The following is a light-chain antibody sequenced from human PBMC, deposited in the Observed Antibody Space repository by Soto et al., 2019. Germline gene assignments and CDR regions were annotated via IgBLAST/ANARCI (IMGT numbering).Light chain of an antibody. CDR1: QSLLHSNGYNY. V-gene: IGKV2-28*01. CDR2: LGS. CDR3: MQGTHWPIT. Sequence: DILMTQSPLSLPVTPGEPASISCRSSQSLLHSNGYNYLDWYLQKPGQSPQLLIYLGSNRASGVPDRFSGSGSGTDFTLKISRVEAEDVGVYYCMQGTHWPITFGQGTRLEI. J-gene: IGKJ5*01.